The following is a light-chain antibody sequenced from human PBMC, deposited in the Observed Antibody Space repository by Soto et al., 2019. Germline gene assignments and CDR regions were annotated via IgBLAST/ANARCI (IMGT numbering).Light chain of an antibody. CDR2: DVS. V-gene: IGLV2-14*01. J-gene: IGLJ1*01. Sequence: QSAPTQPASVSGSPGQSITISCTGTSSDVGAYDFVSWYQQHPDKAPKLMIYDVSNRPSGVSDRFSGSKSGNTASLTISGLLAEDEADYCCTSYTSSNTLYVFGTGTKLTVL. CDR3: TSYTSSNTLYV. CDR1: SSDVGAYDF.